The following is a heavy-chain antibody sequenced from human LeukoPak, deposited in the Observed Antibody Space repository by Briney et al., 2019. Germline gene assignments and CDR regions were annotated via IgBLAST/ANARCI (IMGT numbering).Heavy chain of an antibody. D-gene: IGHD1-14*01. CDR2: IRYDGSNK. V-gene: IGHV3-30*02. Sequence: GGSLRLSCAASGFTFSSYGMHWVRQAPGKGLEWVAFIRYDGSNKYYADSVKGRFTISRDNYKNTLYLQMNSLRAEDTAVYYCAKDPPLDLTLDAFDIWGQGTMVTVSS. J-gene: IGHJ3*02. CDR3: AKDPPLDLTLDAFDI. CDR1: GFTFSSYG.